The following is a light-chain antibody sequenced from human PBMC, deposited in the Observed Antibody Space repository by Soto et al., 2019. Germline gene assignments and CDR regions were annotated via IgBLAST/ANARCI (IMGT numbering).Light chain of an antibody. CDR2: SND. V-gene: IGLV1-47*02. CDR1: NSNVETNY. CDR3: SANDGSPGGPV. Sequence: QPVLTQPPSASGTPGQRVTISCSGSNSNVETNYVYWYQQVAGTAPKLLIYSNDQRPSGVPDRFSASKSGTSASLDISGLRSEDEADYYCSANDGSPGGPVFGGGTKLTVL. J-gene: IGLJ2*01.